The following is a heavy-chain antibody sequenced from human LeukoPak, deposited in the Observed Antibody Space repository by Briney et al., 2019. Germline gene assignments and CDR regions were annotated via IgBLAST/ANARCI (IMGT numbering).Heavy chain of an antibody. D-gene: IGHD7-27*01. J-gene: IGHJ3*02. CDR1: GGSISSYY. Sequence: PSETLSLTCTVSGGSISSYYWTWSRNPQGKGLSGFGYIYYSGSTNYNPSLKSRVTISVDTSKNQFSLKLSSVTAADTAVYYCARRSPGERAFDIWGQGTMVTVSS. CDR2: IYYSGST. V-gene: IGHV4-59*08. CDR3: ARRSPGERAFDI.